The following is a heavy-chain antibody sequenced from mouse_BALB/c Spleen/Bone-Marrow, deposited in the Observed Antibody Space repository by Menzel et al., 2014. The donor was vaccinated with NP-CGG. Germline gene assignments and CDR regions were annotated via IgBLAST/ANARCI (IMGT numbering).Heavy chain of an antibody. D-gene: IGHD2-13*01. J-gene: IGHJ2*01. CDR3: ARSDFYFDY. CDR1: GYSFTGYF. CDR2: INPDNGDT. Sequence: VHVKQSGPDLVKPGASVKMSCKASGYSFTGYFMNWVMQSHGKSLEWIGRINPDNGDTFYNQKFEGKATLTVDRSSNTAHMDLRSLASEDSAVYYCARSDFYFDYWGQGTTLTVSS. V-gene: IGHV1-20*02.